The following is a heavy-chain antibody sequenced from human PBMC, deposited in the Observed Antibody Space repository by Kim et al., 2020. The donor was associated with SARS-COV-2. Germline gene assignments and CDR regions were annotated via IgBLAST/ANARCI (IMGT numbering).Heavy chain of an antibody. V-gene: IGHV4-34*01. CDR3: ARGGGRKNYYNSSGPRRFDY. Sequence: SETLSLTCAVYGGSFSGYYWSWIRQPPGEGLEWIGEINHSGSTNYNPSLKSRVTISVDTSKNQFSLKLSSVTAADTAVYYCARGGGRKNYYNSSGPRRFDYWGQGTLVTVSS. CDR1: GGSFSGYY. CDR2: INHSGST. J-gene: IGHJ4*02. D-gene: IGHD3-22*01.